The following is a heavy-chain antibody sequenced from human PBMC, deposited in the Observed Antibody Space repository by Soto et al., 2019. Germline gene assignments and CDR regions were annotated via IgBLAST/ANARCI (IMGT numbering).Heavy chain of an antibody. D-gene: IGHD6-13*01. CDR2: ISSSSSYI. Sequence: EVQLVESGGGLVKPGGSLRLSCAASGFTFSSYSMNWVRQAPGKGLEWVSSISSSSSYIYYGDSVKGRFTISRDNDKNSLYLQMNSLRAEDTAVYYCARYSEVIAAAGTYGMDVWCQGTTVTVCS. V-gene: IGHV3-21*01. CDR3: ARYSEVIAAAGTYGMDV. J-gene: IGHJ6*02. CDR1: GFTFSSYS.